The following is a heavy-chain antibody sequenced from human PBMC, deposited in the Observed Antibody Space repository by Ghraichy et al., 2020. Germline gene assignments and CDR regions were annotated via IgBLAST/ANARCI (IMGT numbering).Heavy chain of an antibody. Sequence: SETLSLTCTVSGGSISSGSYYWSWIRQPPGKGLEWIGYIYYSGSTNYNPSLKSRVTISVDTSKNQFSLKLSSVTAADTAVYYCARDDYYYGMDVWGQGTTVTVSS. J-gene: IGHJ6*02. CDR1: GGSISSGSYY. CDR3: ARDDYYYGMDV. CDR2: IYYSGST. V-gene: IGHV4-61*01.